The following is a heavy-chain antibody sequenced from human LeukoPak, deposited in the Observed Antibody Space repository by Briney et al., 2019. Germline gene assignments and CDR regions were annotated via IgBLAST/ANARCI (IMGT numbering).Heavy chain of an antibody. CDR3: ARDGGL. Sequence: PSETLSLTCTVSGGSISRYYWSWIRQPPGKGLEWIGYIYYSGSTNYNPSLRSRVTISVDTSKNQFSLKLSSVTAADTAVYYCARDGGLWGQGTLVTVSS. CDR2: IYYSGST. J-gene: IGHJ4*02. CDR1: GGSISRYY. D-gene: IGHD3-3*01. V-gene: IGHV4-59*01.